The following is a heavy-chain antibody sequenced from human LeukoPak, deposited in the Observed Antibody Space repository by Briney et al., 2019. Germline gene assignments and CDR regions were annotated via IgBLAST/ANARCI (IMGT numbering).Heavy chain of an antibody. CDR2: IYYSGST. D-gene: IGHD7-27*01. CDR1: GGSISSYY. J-gene: IGHJ4*02. Sequence: SETLSLTCTVSGGSISSYYWSWLRQPPGKGLEWIGYIYYSGSTNYNPSLKSRVTISVDTSKNQFSLKLSSVTAADTAVYYCAKSRTGDGLDYWGQGTLVTVSS. V-gene: IGHV4-59*01. CDR3: AKSRTGDGLDY.